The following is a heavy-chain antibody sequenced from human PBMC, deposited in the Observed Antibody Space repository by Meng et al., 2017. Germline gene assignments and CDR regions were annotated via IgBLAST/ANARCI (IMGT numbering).Heavy chain of an antibody. V-gene: IGHV3-74*01. CDR2: INSDGSST. J-gene: IGHJ4*02. D-gene: IGHD3-3*01. Sequence: GESLKISCAASGFTFSSYEMNWVRQAPGKGLVWVSRINSDGSSTSYADPVKGRFTISRDNAKNTLYLQMNSLGAEDTAVYYCARDLGWVLFDYWGQGALVTVSS. CDR3: ARDLGWVLFDY. CDR1: GFTFSSYE.